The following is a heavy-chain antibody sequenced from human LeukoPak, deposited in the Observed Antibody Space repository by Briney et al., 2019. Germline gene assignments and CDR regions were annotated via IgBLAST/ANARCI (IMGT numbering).Heavy chain of an antibody. Sequence: PGGSLRLSCAASGFTFSSYAMSWVRQAPGKGLEWVSAISGSGGSTYYADSVKGRFTISRDNSKNTLHLQMNSLRAEDTAVYYCAKGASTFGGVIVDFDYWGQGTLVTVSS. V-gene: IGHV3-23*01. CDR1: GFTFSSYA. CDR3: AKGASTFGGVIVDFDY. J-gene: IGHJ4*02. D-gene: IGHD3-16*02. CDR2: ISGSGGST.